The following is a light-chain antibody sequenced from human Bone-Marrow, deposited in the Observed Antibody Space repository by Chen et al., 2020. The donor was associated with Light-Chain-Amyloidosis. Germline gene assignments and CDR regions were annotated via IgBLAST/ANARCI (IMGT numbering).Light chain of an antibody. CDR1: DLPTKY. Sequence: SYELTQPPSVSVSPGQTARITCSGDDLPTKYAYWYQQKPGQAPVLVIHRDTERPSGMSERVSGASAGTTATWTISGVQAEDEADYHCQSADSSGTYEVIFGGGTKLPVL. V-gene: IGLV3-25*03. CDR3: QSADSSGTYEVI. J-gene: IGLJ2*01. CDR2: RDT.